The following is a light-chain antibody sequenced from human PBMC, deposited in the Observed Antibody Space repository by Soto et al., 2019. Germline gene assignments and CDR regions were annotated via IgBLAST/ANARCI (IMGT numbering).Light chain of an antibody. CDR3: QPTYSTPT. CDR1: QSISFY. Sequence: SQSPAAVSASEGDRVTITFRASQSISFYLNWYQQKPGKAPKFLIYGASTLQSGVPSRFRGSGSGTDFTLTISSLQPEDFATYYSQPTYSTPTFGHRTKVDIK. V-gene: IGKV1-39*01. J-gene: IGKJ1*01. CDR2: GAS.